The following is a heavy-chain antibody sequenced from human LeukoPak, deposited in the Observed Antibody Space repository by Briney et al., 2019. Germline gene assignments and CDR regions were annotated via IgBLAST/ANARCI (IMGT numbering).Heavy chain of an antibody. J-gene: IGHJ4*02. D-gene: IGHD6-19*01. CDR2: IGIRGDT. Sequence: PGGSLRLSCAASGFTFIDYDMHWVRQVIGKGLEWVSAIGIRGDTHYSGSVKGRFTISRENAESSLYLQMNSLRAEDTAVYYCARGXIQVSGIDEFDYWGQGTLVTVSS. CDR1: GFTFIDYD. V-gene: IGHV3-13*01. CDR3: ARGXIQVSGIDEFDY.